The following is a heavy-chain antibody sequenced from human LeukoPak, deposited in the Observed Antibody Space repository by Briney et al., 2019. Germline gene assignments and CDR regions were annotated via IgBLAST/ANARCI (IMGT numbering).Heavy chain of an antibody. CDR2: IYYSGST. Sequence: SETLSLTCTVSGGSISSSSYYWGWIRQPPGKGLEWIGNIYYSGSTYYNPSLKSRVTISVDPSKNQFSLKLRSVTAADTAVYYCARASHGWYFDLWGRGTLVTVSS. D-gene: IGHD6-6*01. J-gene: IGHJ2*01. CDR3: ARASHGWYFDL. CDR1: GGSISSSSYY. V-gene: IGHV4-39*07.